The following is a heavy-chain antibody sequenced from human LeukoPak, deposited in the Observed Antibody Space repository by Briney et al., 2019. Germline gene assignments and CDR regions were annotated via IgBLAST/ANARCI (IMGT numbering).Heavy chain of an antibody. Sequence: SVKVSCKASGGTFSSYAISWVRQAPGQGLEWMGGIIPIFGTANYAQKFQGRVAITADESTSTAYMELSSLRSEDTAVYYCARDVGLRLGELSLYYFDYWGQGTLVTVSS. V-gene: IGHV1-69*13. CDR2: IIPIFGTA. J-gene: IGHJ4*02. CDR1: GGTFSSYA. D-gene: IGHD3-16*02. CDR3: ARDVGLRLGELSLYYFDY.